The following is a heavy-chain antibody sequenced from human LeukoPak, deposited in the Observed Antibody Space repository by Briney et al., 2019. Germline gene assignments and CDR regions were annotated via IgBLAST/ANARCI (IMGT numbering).Heavy chain of an antibody. V-gene: IGHV4-34*01. J-gene: IGHJ4*02. Sequence: SETLSLTCAVYGGSFSGYYWSWIRQPPGKGLEWIGEINHSGSTNYNPSLKSRVTISVDTSKNQCSLKLSSVTAADTAVYYCSGGPTDYDILAGYYRRPFDYWGQGTLVTVSS. D-gene: IGHD3-9*01. CDR2: INHSGST. CDR1: GGSFSGYY. CDR3: SGGPTDYDILAGYYRRPFDY.